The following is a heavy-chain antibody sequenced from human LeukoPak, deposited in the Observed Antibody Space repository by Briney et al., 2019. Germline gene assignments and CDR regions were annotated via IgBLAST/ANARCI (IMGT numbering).Heavy chain of an antibody. J-gene: IGHJ4*02. V-gene: IGHV3-74*01. CDR1: GFTFSSYW. CDR2: ISSDGSST. CDR3: ARGRYYYDSSGYANDY. Sequence: GRSLRLSCAASGFTFSSYWMHWVRQAPGKGLVRVSRISSDGSSTSYADSVKGRFTISRDNAKNTLYLQMNSLRAEDTAVCYCARGRYYYDSSGYANDYWGQGTLVTVSS. D-gene: IGHD3-22*01.